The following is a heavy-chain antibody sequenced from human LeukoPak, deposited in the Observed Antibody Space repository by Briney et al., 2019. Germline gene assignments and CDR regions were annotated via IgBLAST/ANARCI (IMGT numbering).Heavy chain of an antibody. CDR1: GYTFTSYG. V-gene: IGHV1-18*01. J-gene: IGHJ4*02. CDR2: ISAYNGNT. CDR3: ARDGGFLEWLFPTFSPSPQHY. D-gene: IGHD3-3*01. Sequence: ASVKVSCKASGYTFTSYGISWVRQAPGQGLEWMGWISAYNGNTNYAQKLQGRVTMTTDTSTSTAYMELRSLRSDDTAVYYCARDGGFLEWLFPTFSPSPQHYWGQGTLVTVSS.